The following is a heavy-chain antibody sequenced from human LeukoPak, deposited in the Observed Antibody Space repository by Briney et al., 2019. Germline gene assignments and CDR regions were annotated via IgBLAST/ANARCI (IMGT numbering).Heavy chain of an antibody. CDR3: AKGGVWFGDLYNP. V-gene: IGHV3-7*03. CDR2: IKQDGSDK. D-gene: IGHD3-10*01. CDR1: GFTFSAYW. J-gene: IGHJ5*02. Sequence: GGSLRLSCAASGFTFSAYWMSWVRQAPGKGLEWVANIKQDGSDKYYVDSVKGRFTISRDNAKNSLYLQMNSLRAEDTAVYYCAKGGVWFGDLYNPWGQGTLVTVSS.